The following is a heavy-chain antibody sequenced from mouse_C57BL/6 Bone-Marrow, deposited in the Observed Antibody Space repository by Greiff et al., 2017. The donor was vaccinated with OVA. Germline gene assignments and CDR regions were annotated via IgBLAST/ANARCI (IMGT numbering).Heavy chain of an antibody. Sequence: VQLQQSGPELVKPGASVKISCKASGYAFSSSWMNWVKQRPGKGLEWIGRIYPGDGDTNYNGKFKGKATLTADKSSSTAYMQLSSLTSEDSAVYFCAPIYYDYGVGYFDYWGQGTTLTVSS. CDR3: APIYYDYGVGYFDY. V-gene: IGHV1-82*01. J-gene: IGHJ2*01. D-gene: IGHD2-4*01. CDR1: GYAFSSSW. CDR2: IYPGDGDT.